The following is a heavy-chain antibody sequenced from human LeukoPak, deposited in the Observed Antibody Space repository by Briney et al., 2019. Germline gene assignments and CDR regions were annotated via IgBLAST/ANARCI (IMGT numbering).Heavy chain of an antibody. CDR1: GYTFTSYA. CDR3: ARDRVNYYDSSGYDH. CDR2: INAGNGNT. Sequence: ASVKVSCKASGYTFTSYAMHWVRQAPGQRLEWMGWINAGNGNTKYSQKFQGRVTITRDTSASTAYMELSSLRSEDTAVYYCARDRVNYYDSSGYDHWGQGTLVTVSS. V-gene: IGHV1-3*01. D-gene: IGHD3-22*01. J-gene: IGHJ5*02.